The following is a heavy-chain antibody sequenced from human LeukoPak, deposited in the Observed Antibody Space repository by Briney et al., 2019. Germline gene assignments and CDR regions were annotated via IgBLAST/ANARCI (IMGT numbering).Heavy chain of an antibody. V-gene: IGHV3-30*02. CDR3: AKGYYDSSGFRSPDY. CDR1: GFTFSNYG. Sequence: PGGSLRLSCAASGFTFSNYGMHWVRQAPGKGLEWVAFIRHDGSLKYYLDSVEGRFTISRDNSKNTMYLQMNSLRDEDTAVYYCAKGYYDSSGFRSPDYWGQGTLVTVSS. CDR2: IRHDGSLK. J-gene: IGHJ4*02. D-gene: IGHD3-22*01.